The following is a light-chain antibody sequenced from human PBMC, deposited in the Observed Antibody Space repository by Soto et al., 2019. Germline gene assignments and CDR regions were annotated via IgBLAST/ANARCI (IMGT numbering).Light chain of an antibody. Sequence: NFLLTQPHSVSESPGKTVTISCTRSSGSIASNYVQWYQQRPGSAPTTVLYEDNQRPPGVPDRFSGSIDSSSNSASLTISGLKTEDEADYYGQSYDSSNLHVVFGGGTQLTVL. J-gene: IGLJ2*01. CDR3: QSYDSSNLHVV. CDR2: EDN. CDR1: SGSIASNY. V-gene: IGLV6-57*04.